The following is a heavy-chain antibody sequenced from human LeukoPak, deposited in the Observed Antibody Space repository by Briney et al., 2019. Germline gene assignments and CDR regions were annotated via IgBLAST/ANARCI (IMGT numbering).Heavy chain of an antibody. D-gene: IGHD3-22*01. CDR2: ITWNSRIV. Sequence: PGGSLRLSCSASGFTFDDYAMYWVRHAPGKGLEWVSGITWNSRIVAYADSVKGRFTISRDNAKNSLYLQMNSLRAEDTALYYCAKALRDSSGFYIYYGMDVWGQGTTVTVSS. V-gene: IGHV3-9*01. CDR1: GFTFDDYA. CDR3: AKALRDSSGFYIYYGMDV. J-gene: IGHJ6*02.